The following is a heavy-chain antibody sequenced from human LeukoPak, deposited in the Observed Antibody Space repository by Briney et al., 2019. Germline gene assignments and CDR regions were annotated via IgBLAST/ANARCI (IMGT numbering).Heavy chain of an antibody. Sequence: ASVTVSFKASGYTFTSYAIHRVRQAPGQSLEWMGWINGGNGNTKYSQKFQARVTITRDTSANTAYMELSSLGSEDTTIYYCARVISDCTNFNCFKGYFDYWGQGTPVSVSS. J-gene: IGHJ4*01. CDR1: GYTFTSYA. CDR3: ARVISDCTNFNCFKGYFDY. CDR2: INGGNGNT. V-gene: IGHV1-3*01. D-gene: IGHD2-8*01.